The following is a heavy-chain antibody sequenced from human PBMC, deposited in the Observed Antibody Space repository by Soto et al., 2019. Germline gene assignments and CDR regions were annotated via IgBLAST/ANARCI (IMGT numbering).Heavy chain of an antibody. V-gene: IGHV4-31*03. CDR1: GGSISSGGYY. CDR2: IYYSGST. Sequence: QVQLQELGPGLVKPSQTLSLTCTVSGGSISSGGYYWTWLRHHPGKGLEWIGYIYYSGSTYYNPSLKTRVTTSVVTSKTQSSLKLSSVTASDTAVYYCARSVFPWGQRTLVTVSS. J-gene: IGHJ5*02. CDR3: ARSVFP.